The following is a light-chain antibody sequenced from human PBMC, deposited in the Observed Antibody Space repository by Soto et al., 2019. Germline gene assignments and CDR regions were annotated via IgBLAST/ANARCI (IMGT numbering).Light chain of an antibody. CDR3: QQLNSYPRT. J-gene: IGKJ1*01. CDR1: QDISNY. V-gene: IGKV1-33*01. CDR2: DAS. Sequence: DIQMTQSPSSLSSSLLGIVTITCQASQDISNYLNWYQQKPGKAPKLLIYDASNLETGVPSRFSGSGSGTEFTLTISSLQPDDFATYYCQQLNSYPRTFGQGTKVDIK.